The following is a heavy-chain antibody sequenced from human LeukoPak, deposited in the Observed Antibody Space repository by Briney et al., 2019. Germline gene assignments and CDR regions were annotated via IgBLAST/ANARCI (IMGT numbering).Heavy chain of an antibody. D-gene: IGHD2-15*01. Sequence: SETLSLTCAVYGGSFSGYYWSWIRQPPGKGLEWIGEINHSGGTNYNPSLKSRVTISVDTSKNQFSLKLSSVTAADTAVYYCAREGGLEGYCSGGSCPRGYYYGMDVWGQGTTVTVSS. CDR1: GGSFSGYY. CDR3: AREGGLEGYCSGGSCPRGYYYGMDV. CDR2: INHSGGT. V-gene: IGHV4-34*01. J-gene: IGHJ6*02.